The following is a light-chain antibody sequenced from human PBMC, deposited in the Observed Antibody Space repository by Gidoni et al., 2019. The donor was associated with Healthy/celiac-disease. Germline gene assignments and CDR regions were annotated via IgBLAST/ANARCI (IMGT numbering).Light chain of an antibody. CDR1: QSVSSY. V-gene: IGKV3-11*01. J-gene: IGKJ2*01. CDR2: DAS. CDR3: QQRSNWPT. Sequence: EIVLTQSPATLSLSPGERATLSCRASQSVSSYLAWYQQKPGQAPRLLIYDASTRATGIPARFSGSGSGTDFTLTISSLVPEDFAVYYCQQRSNWPTFGQGTKLEIK.